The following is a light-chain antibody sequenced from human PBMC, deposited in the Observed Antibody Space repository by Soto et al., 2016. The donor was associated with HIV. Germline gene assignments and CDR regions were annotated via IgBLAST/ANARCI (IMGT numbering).Light chain of an antibody. Sequence: SYELTQPPSVSVAPGKTARITCGGNNIGSKSVHWYQQKPGQAPVLVVHDDSDRPSGISERMSGSNSGNAATLTINSVEAGDEADYYRQVWDSSSVVFGGGTELTVL. CDR1: NIGSKS. CDR3: QVWDSSSVV. V-gene: IGLV3-21*03. J-gene: IGLJ2*01. CDR2: DDS.